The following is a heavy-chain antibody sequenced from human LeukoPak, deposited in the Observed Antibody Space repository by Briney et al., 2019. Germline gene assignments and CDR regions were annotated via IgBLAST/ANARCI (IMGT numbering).Heavy chain of an antibody. J-gene: IGHJ4*02. Sequence: TGGSLRLSCAASGFTFSSYAMSWVRQAPGKGLEWVSAISGSGGSTYYADSVKGRFTISRDNSKNTLYLQMNSLRAEDTAVYYCAKVHVWGSYRYFDYWGQGTLVTVSS. CDR2: ISGSGGST. CDR3: AKVHVWGSYRYFDY. D-gene: IGHD3-16*02. CDR1: GFTFSSYA. V-gene: IGHV3-23*01.